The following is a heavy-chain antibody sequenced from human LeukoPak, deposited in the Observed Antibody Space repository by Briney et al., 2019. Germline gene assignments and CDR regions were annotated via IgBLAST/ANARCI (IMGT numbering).Heavy chain of an antibody. V-gene: IGHV3-33*01. CDR3: ARYRSGTNDY. D-gene: IGHD1-14*01. CDR1: GFTFSSFG. J-gene: IGHJ4*02. CDR2: IWYDGSQR. Sequence: GGSLRLSCAASGFTFSSFGMHWVRQAPGKGLECLAVIWYDGSQRYHADSVKGRFTISRDNSKNTVYSQMNSLRAEDTALYYCARYRSGTNDYWGRGTLVIVSS.